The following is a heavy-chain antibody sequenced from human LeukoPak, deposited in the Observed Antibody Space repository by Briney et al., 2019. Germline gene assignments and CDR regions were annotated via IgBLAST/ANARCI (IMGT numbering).Heavy chain of an antibody. Sequence: GGSLRLSCAASGFTFGSYGMHWVRQAPGKGLEWVAVISYDGGNKYYADSVKGRFTISRDNSKNTLYLQMNSLRAEDTAVYYCAKDVVYDFWSGSSLDYWGQGTLVTVSS. CDR1: GFTFGSYG. CDR2: ISYDGGNK. V-gene: IGHV3-30*18. D-gene: IGHD3-3*01. J-gene: IGHJ4*02. CDR3: AKDVVYDFWSGSSLDY.